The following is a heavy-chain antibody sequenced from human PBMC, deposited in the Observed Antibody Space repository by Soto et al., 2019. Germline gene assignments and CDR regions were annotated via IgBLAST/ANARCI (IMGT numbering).Heavy chain of an antibody. V-gene: IGHV4-59*01. CDR2: IYYSGST. D-gene: IGHD6-6*01. CDR1: GGSISSYY. Sequence: PSETLSLTCTVSGGSISSYYWSWIRQPPGKGLEWIGYIYYSGSTNYNPSLKSRVTISVDTSKNQFSLKLSSVTAADTAVYYCARAPHTYSSSSGNCYYYGMDVWGQGTTVTVSS. CDR3: ARAPHTYSSSSGNCYYYGMDV. J-gene: IGHJ6*02.